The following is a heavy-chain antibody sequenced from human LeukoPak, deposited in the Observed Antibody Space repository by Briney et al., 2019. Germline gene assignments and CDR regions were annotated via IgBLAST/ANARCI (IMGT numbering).Heavy chain of an antibody. D-gene: IGHD3-10*01. V-gene: IGHV3-33*06. Sequence: GRSLRLSCAASGFTFSSYGMHWVRQAPGKGLEWVAVIWYDGSDKYYADSVKGRFTISRDNSKNTLYLQMNSLRADDTAVYYCAKDRGPAGVSGFDYWGQGTLVIVSS. J-gene: IGHJ4*02. CDR3: AKDRGPAGVSGFDY. CDR2: IWYDGSDK. CDR1: GFTFSSYG.